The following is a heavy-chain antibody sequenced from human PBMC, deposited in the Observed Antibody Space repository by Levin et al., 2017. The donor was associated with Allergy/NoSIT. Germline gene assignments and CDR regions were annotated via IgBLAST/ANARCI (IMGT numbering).Heavy chain of an antibody. Sequence: SGPTLVKPTQTLTLTCTLSGFSVRSSGVSVGWIRQPPGKALEWLAFIDWDDDKRYSPSLKNRLTITRDTSKKQVILTMTNMDPMDTARYYCGRENGHENDYWGQGTLVTVSS. CDR1: GFSVRSSGVS. V-gene: IGHV2-5*02. J-gene: IGHJ4*02. CDR3: GRENGHENDY. D-gene: IGHD4-17*01. CDR2: IDWDDDK.